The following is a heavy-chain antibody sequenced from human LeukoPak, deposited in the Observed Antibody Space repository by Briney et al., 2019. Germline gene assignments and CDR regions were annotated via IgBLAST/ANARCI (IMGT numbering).Heavy chain of an antibody. CDR2: IRSKANSYAT. J-gene: IGHJ4*02. CDR3: TRRLTGPSHFDY. D-gene: IGHD3-9*01. CDR1: GFTFSGSA. V-gene: IGHV3-73*01. Sequence: GGSLRLSCAASGFTFSGSAMHWVRQASGKGLEWVGRIRSKANSYATAYAASVKGRFTISRDDSKNTAYLQMNSPKTEDTAVYYCTRRLTGPSHFDYWGQGTLVTVSS.